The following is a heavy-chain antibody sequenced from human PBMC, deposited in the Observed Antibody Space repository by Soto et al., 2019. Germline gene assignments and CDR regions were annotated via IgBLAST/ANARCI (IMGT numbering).Heavy chain of an antibody. CDR3: ARVAVPATRRWFDP. CDR1: WGNIRDFGYC. Sequence: LSYPVAWGNIRDFGYCWGRNTQPPWKGLEWIGYIYYSGSTNYNPSLKSRVTISVDTSKNQFSLKLSSVTAADTAVYYCARVAVPATRRWFDPWGQGTLVTVTS. D-gene: IGHD2-2*01. V-gene: IGHV4-61*08. CDR2: IYYSGST. J-gene: IGHJ5*02.